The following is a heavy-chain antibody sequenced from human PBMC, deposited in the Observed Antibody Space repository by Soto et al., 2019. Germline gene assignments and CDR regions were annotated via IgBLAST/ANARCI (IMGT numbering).Heavy chain of an antibody. V-gene: IGHV4-31*03. J-gene: IGHJ6*02. D-gene: IGHD4-17*01. CDR2: IYYSGST. CDR1: GGSISSGGYY. Sequence: QVQLQESGPGLVKPSQTLSLTCTVSGGSISSGGYYWSWIRQHPGKGLEWIGYIYYSGSTYYNPSLKSRVTXXVXTXXNQFSLKLSSVTAADTAVYYCARLAIRAYYYGMDVWGQGTTVTVSS. CDR3: ARLAIRAYYYGMDV.